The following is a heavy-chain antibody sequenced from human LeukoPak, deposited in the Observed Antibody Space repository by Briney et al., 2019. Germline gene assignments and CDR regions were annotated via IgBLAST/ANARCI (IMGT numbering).Heavy chain of an antibody. V-gene: IGHV4-39*01. D-gene: IGHD2-15*01. CDR3: ARPTIVVAATRVAFDI. CDR1: GGSISGSSYY. J-gene: IGHJ3*02. Sequence: SETLSLTCTVSGGSISGSSYYWGWIRQPPGKGLEWIGSIYYSGSTYYNPSLKSRVTISVDTSKNQFSLKLSSVTAADTAVYYCARPTIVVAATRVAFDIWGQGTMVTVSS. CDR2: IYYSGST.